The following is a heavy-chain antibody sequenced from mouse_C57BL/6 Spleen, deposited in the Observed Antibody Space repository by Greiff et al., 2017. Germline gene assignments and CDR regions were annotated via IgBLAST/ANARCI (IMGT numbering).Heavy chain of an antibody. J-gene: IGHJ4*01. V-gene: IGHV1-77*01. CDR3: ALTGTGHYYAMDY. D-gene: IGHD4-1*01. CDR2: IGPGRGST. Sequence: VKLQESGAELVKPGASVKISCKASGYTFTDYYINWVKQRPGQGLEWIGKIGPGRGSTYYNEKFKGKATLTADKSSSTAYMQLSSLTSEDTAIYDCALTGTGHYYAMDYWGQGTSVTVSS. CDR1: GYTFTDYY.